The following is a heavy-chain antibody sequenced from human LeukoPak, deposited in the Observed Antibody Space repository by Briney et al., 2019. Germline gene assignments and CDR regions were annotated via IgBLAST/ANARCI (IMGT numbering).Heavy chain of an antibody. V-gene: IGHV4-34*01. CDR3: ARADIVVVPAATPGGWFDP. CDR1: GGSFSGYY. Sequence: TSETLSLTCAVYGGSFSGYYWSWIRQPPGKGLEWIGEINHSGSTNYNPSLKSRVTISVDTSKNQFSLKLSSVTAADTAVYYCARADIVVVPAATPGGWFDPWGQGTLVTVSS. CDR2: INHSGST. D-gene: IGHD2-2*02. J-gene: IGHJ5*02.